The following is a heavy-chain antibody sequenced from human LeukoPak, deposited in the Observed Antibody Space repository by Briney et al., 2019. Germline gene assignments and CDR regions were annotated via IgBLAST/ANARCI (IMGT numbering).Heavy chain of an antibody. D-gene: IGHD6-13*01. CDR1: GLTFSDYY. J-gene: IGHJ4*02. V-gene: IGHV3-11*06. Sequence: GGSLRLSCAASGLTFSDYYMSWIRQAPGKGLEWVSYISSSSSYTNYADSVKGRFTISRDNAKNSLYLQMNSLRAEDTAVYYCARLYSSSWSYFDYWGQGTLVTVSS. CDR2: ISSSSSYT. CDR3: ARLYSSSWSYFDY.